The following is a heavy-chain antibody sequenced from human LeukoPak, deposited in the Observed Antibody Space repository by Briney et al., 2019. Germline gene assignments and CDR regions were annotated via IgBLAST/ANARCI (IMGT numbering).Heavy chain of an antibody. V-gene: IGHV1-18*01. CDR3: ARDQPYYDFWSGTIKYMDV. CDR1: GYTFTSYG. CDR2: ISAYNGNT. Sequence: ASVKVSCKASGYTFTSYGISWVRQAPGQGLEWMGWISAYNGNTNYAQKLQGRVTMTTDTSTSTAYMELRSLRSDDTAVYYCARDQPYYDFWSGTIKYMDVWGKGTTVTVSS. J-gene: IGHJ6*03. D-gene: IGHD3-3*01.